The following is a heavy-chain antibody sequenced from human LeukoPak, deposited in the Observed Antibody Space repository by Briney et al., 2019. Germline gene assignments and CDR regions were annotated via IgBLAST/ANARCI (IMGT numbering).Heavy chain of an antibody. V-gene: IGHV5-51*01. J-gene: IGHJ4*02. D-gene: IGHD3-22*01. CDR2: IYPGDSNT. CDR3: AVYYYDNSGYLPFDY. CDR1: GYSFTTYW. Sequence: GASLQISCKGSGYSFTTYWIAWLRQMPGKGLEWMGIIYPGDSNTRYSPSFQGQVIISADESISTAYLQWSSLKASDTAMYYCAVYYYDNSGYLPFDYWGQGTLVTVSS.